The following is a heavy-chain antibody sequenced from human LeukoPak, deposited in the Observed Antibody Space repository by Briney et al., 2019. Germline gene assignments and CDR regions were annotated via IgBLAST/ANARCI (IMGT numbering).Heavy chain of an antibody. D-gene: IGHD2-15*01. J-gene: IGHJ1*01. CDR1: GFTFSSYG. Sequence: PGRSLRLSCAASGFTFSSYGMHWVRQAPGKGLELVAVISYDGSNKYYADSVKGRFTISRDNSKNTLYLQMNSLRAEDTAVYYCAKAPRAAQGYCSGGSCYPRELRSFQHWGQGTLVTVSS. CDR3: AKAPRAAQGYCSGGSCYPRELRSFQH. CDR2: ISYDGSNK. V-gene: IGHV3-30*18.